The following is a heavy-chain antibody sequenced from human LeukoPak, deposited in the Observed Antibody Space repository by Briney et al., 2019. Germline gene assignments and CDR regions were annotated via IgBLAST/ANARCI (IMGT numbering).Heavy chain of an antibody. Sequence: ASVKVSCKASGYTFTGYYMHWVRQAPGQGLEWMGWINPNSGGTNYAQKFQGRVTMTRDTSISTAYMELSRLRSDDTAVYYCARESGDYEDWFDPWGQGTLVTVSS. CDR2: INPNSGGT. CDR3: ARESGDYEDWFDP. V-gene: IGHV1-2*02. CDR1: GYTFTGYY. D-gene: IGHD4-17*01. J-gene: IGHJ5*02.